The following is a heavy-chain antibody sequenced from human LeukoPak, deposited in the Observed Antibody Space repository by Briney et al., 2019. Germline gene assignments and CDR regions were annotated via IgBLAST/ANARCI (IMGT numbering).Heavy chain of an antibody. CDR1: GYIFTGYY. J-gene: IGHJ1*01. Sequence: GASVKVSFKASGYIFTGYYVHWVRQAPGQGLEWMGWINPNSGGTKYAQKFQGRVTMTRDTSISTAYMELSRLRSDDTAAYYCAREFRYYHSSGLLHHWGQGTLVTVSS. D-gene: IGHD3-22*01. V-gene: IGHV1-2*02. CDR2: INPNSGGT. CDR3: AREFRYYHSSGLLHH.